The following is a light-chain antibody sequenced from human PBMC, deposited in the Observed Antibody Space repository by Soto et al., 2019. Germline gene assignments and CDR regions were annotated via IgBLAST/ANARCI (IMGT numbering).Light chain of an antibody. CDR2: DTS. V-gene: IGKV3-11*01. J-gene: IGKJ4*01. Sequence: EIVFTQSPGTLSLPPGERATLSCRASQSVINYLAWYQEKPGQATRLLIYDTSNRATGIPARFSGSGSGTDFTIIISSLEPEDCEVYEGQQRANWPLTFGGGTKVDIK. CDR3: QQRANWPLT. CDR1: QSVINY.